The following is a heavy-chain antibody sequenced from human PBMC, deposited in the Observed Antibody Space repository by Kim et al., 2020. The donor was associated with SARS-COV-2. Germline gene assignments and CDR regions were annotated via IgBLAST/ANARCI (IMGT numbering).Heavy chain of an antibody. CDR2: IYSGGST. CDR1: GFTVSSNY. CDR3: ARDRRDERVYYYYYMDV. V-gene: IGHV3-53*04. J-gene: IGHJ6*03. D-gene: IGHD2-21*02. Sequence: GGSLRLSCAASGFTVSSNYMSWVRQAPGKGLEWVSVIYSGGSTYYADSVKGRFTISRHNSKNTLYLQMNSLRAEDTAVYYCARDRRDERVYYYYYMDVWGKGTTVTVSS.